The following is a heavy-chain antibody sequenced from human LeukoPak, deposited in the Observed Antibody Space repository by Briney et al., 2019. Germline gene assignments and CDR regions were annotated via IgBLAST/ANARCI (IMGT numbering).Heavy chain of an antibody. CDR3: AKDLSGPGIAAAGGY. V-gene: IGHV3-30*02. CDR2: IRYDGSNK. CDR1: GVTFSSYG. D-gene: IGHD6-13*01. Sequence: GGSLRLSCAASGVTFSSYGMHWVRQAPGKGLEWVAFIRYDGSNKYYADSVKGRFTISRDNSKNTLYLQMNSLRAEDTAVYYCAKDLSGPGIAAAGGYWGQGTLVTVSS. J-gene: IGHJ4*02.